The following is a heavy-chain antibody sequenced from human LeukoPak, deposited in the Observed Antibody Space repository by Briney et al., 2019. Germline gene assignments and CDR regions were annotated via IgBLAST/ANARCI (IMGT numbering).Heavy chain of an antibody. J-gene: IGHJ4*02. CDR2: INTSSGKP. Sequence: GASVKVSCKASGYAFTSYAMNWVRQAPGQGLEWMGWINTSSGKPTYAQGFTGPFVFSLDTSVNTAYLQISSLRADDTAVYYCARDISGARCYPDYWGQGTLVTVSS. CDR1: GYAFTSYA. D-gene: IGHD2-15*01. V-gene: IGHV7-4-1*02. CDR3: ARDISGARCYPDY.